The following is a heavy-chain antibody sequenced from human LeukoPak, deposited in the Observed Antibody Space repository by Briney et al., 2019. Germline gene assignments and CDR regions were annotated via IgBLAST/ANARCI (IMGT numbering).Heavy chain of an antibody. D-gene: IGHD6-19*01. CDR2: ISYDGSNK. Sequence: GGSLRLSCAASGFTFSSYAMHWVRQAPGKGLEWVAVISYDGSNKYYADSVKGRFTISRDNAKNSLYLQMNSLRAEDTAVYYCARDLAEQWLTYYYYYGMDVWGQGTTVTVSS. V-gene: IGHV3-30*07. CDR1: GFTFSSYA. J-gene: IGHJ6*02. CDR3: ARDLAEQWLTYYYYYGMDV.